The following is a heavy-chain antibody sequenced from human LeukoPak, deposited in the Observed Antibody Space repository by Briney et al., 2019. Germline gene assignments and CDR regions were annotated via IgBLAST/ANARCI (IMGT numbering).Heavy chain of an antibody. CDR3: ARGEGGLTYYYDSSGPNDAFDI. D-gene: IGHD3-22*01. Sequence: ASVKVSRKASGYTFTSYGISWVRQDPGQGLEWMGWISAYSGNTNYAQKLQGRVTMTTDTSTSTAYMELSRLRSDDTAVYYCARGEGGLTYYYDSSGPNDAFDICGQGTMVTVSS. V-gene: IGHV1-18*01. J-gene: IGHJ3*02. CDR2: ISAYSGNT. CDR1: GYTFTSYG.